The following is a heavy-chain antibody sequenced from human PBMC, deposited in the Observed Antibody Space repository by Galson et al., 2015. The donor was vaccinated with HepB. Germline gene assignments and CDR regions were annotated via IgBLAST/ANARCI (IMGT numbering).Heavy chain of an antibody. J-gene: IGHJ4*02. CDR3: AKSGPNWVPCCPGNEAFGY. CDR1: GFTFDDFA. D-gene: IGHD1-14*01. Sequence: SLRLSCAASGFTFDDFAMHWVRQAPGKGLQWVSSISWNSDSIGYADSVQGRFTISRDNAKDSLYLQMNSLRKGDTAFYYCAKSGPNWVPCCPGNEAFGYLGQGTLVTVSP. CDR2: ISWNSDSI. V-gene: IGHV3-9*01.